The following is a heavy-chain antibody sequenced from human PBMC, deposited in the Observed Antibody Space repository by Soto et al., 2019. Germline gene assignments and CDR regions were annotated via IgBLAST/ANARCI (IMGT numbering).Heavy chain of an antibody. Sequence: PGGSLRLSCAASGFPFSTYSMNWVRQAPGKGLEWVSSISSSSYIYYADSVKGRFTISRDNAKNSLYLQMNSLRAEDTAVYYCARAPPLGWGQGTLVTSPQ. CDR1: GFPFSTYS. V-gene: IGHV3-21*01. D-gene: IGHD3-10*01. CDR2: ISSSSYI. J-gene: IGHJ4*02. CDR3: ARAPPLG.